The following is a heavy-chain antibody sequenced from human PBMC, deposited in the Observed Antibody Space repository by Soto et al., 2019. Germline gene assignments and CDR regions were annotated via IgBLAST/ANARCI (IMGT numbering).Heavy chain of an antibody. Sequence: QVQLVQSGAEVKKPGASVKVSCKASGYTFTSYGISWVRQAPGHGLEWMGWISAYNGNTNYAQKLQGRVTMTTDTATRTVNMELSSMRSDDTAVYYGAREPRGMAVWGQGTTVTVSS. CDR1: GYTFTSYG. J-gene: IGHJ6*02. CDR3: AREPRGMAV. CDR2: ISAYNGNT. V-gene: IGHV1-18*01.